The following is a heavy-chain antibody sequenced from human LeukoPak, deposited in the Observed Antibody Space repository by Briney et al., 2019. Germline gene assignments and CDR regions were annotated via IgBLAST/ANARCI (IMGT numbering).Heavy chain of an antibody. J-gene: IGHJ6*03. V-gene: IGHV1-46*01. Sequence: ASVKVSCKASGYTFTKYYIHWVRQAPGQGLEWMGVINPSDGATTYAQSFQGRVTMTRDMSATTVYMDLRSLRSEDTAVLFCAREQRGGLSGNSGGLFASYYTYYYMDVWGRGTTVTVS. CDR2: INPSDGAT. D-gene: IGHD4-23*01. CDR3: AREQRGGLSGNSGGLFASYYTYYYMDV. CDR1: GYTFTKYY.